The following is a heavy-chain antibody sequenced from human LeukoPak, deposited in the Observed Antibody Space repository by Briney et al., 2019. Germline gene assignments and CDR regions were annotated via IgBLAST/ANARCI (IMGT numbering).Heavy chain of an antibody. CDR1: GGSISSGGYY. V-gene: IGHV4-39*07. CDR3: ASPRGDDSGGYYTWYFHH. J-gene: IGHJ1*01. D-gene: IGHD3-22*01. CDR2: SGST. Sequence: SETLSLACTVSGGSISSGGYYWGWIRQPPGKGLEWIGSGSTYYNPSLKSRVTISVDTSKNQFSLKLSSVTAADTAVYFCASPRGDDSGGYYTWYFHHWGQGILVTVSS.